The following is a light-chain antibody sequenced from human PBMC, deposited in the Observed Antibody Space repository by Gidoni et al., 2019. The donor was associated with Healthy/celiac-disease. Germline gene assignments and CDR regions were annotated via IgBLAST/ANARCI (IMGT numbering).Light chain of an antibody. CDR3: QSADSSGTYPVV. CDR2: KDS. J-gene: IGLJ2*01. Sequence: SYELTQPPSVSVSPGQHARITCAGDALPKQYAYWYPQKPGQAPVLVIYKDSERPSGIPERFSGSSSGTTVTLTISGVQAEDEADYYCQSADSSGTYPVVFGGGTKLTVL. V-gene: IGLV3-25*03. CDR1: ALPKQY.